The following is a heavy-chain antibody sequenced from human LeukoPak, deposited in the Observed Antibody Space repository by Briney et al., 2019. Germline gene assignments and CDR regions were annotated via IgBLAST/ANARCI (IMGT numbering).Heavy chain of an antibody. J-gene: IGHJ4*02. CDR1: GFTFSSYS. D-gene: IGHD5-12*01. Sequence: SGGSLRLSCAASGFTFSSYSMNWVRQAPGKGLEWVSYISSSSSTIYYADSVKGRFTISRDNAKNSLYLQMNSLRAEDTAVYYCARDSGSSGYEVYFDYWGQGTLVTVSS. CDR3: ARDSGSSGYEVYFDY. V-gene: IGHV3-48*04. CDR2: ISSSSSTI.